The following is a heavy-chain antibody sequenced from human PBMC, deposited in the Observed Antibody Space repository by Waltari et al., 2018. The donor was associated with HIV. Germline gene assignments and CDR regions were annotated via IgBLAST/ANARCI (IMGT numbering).Heavy chain of an antibody. D-gene: IGHD2-2*01. CDR3: ARRGDGFNQHARLDH. CDR2: MYNSGTT. J-gene: IGHJ4*02. V-gene: IGHV4-39*01. CDR1: GGSITRNDFY. Sequence: QLHLQESGPGLVKPSETLALTCTVSGGSITRNDFYWAWIRQPPGQWMEWIGLMYNSGTTDYNPSLKSRVSMSRDTSKKRFSLRLHSVTAADTAIYYCARRGDGFNQHARLDHWGPGTLVTVSS.